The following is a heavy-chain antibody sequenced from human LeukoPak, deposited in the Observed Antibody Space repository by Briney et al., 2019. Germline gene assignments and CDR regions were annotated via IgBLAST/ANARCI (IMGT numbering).Heavy chain of an antibody. V-gene: IGHV3-23*01. CDR3: AKDLCPCVRSANNWSDP. Sequence: VRSLRLSCAATGFTFSFYPMNELRQAPGKGLEWVSGIGGRAASTFYADSVKGRFTISRDNSENTLYLQMNSLRAEDTAVYYYAKDLCPCVRSANNWSDPWGRGTLLSLST. D-gene: IGHD2/OR15-2a*01. CDR2: IGGRAAST. CDR1: GFTFSFYP. J-gene: IGHJ5*02.